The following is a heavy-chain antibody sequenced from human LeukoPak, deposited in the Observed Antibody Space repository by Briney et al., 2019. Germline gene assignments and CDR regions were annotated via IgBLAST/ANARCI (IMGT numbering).Heavy chain of an antibody. CDR2: VDVHGQGT. J-gene: IGHJ5*02. Sequence: GGSLRLSCAASGFTFSSYWKHWVRQAPGKGPVWVSRVDVHGQGTAYADSVKGRFTISRDNAKNTLSLQMNSLSAEDTAVYYCARSNYDSTTFYYHLDLWGQGILVTVSS. CDR1: GFTFSSYW. V-gene: IGHV3-74*01. D-gene: IGHD2/OR15-2a*01. CDR3: ARSNYDSTTFYYHLDL.